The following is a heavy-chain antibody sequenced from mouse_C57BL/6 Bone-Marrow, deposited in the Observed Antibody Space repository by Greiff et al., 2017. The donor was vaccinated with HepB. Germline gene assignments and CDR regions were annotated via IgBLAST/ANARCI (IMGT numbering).Heavy chain of an antibody. CDR3: ARDRGCPAAYYDYDEAPFAY. D-gene: IGHD2-4*01. J-gene: IGHJ3*01. CDR1: GFTFSSYA. V-gene: IGHV5-4*01. CDR2: ISDGGSYT. Sequence: EVKLQESGGGLVKPGGSLKLSCAASGFTFSSYAMSWVRQTPEKRLEWVATISDGGSYTYYPDNVKGRFTISRDNAKNNLYLQMSHLKSEDTAMYYCARDRGCPAAYYDYDEAPFAYWGQGTLVTVSA.